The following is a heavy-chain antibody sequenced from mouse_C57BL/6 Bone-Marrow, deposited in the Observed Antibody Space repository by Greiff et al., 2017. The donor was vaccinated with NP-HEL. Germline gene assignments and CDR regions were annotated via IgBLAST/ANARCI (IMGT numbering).Heavy chain of an antibody. D-gene: IGHD1-1*01. J-gene: IGHJ2*01. Sequence: EVQVVESGAELVKPGASVKLSCTASGFNIKDYYMHWVKQRTEQGLEWIGRIDPEDGETKYAPKFQGKATITADTSSNTAYLQLSSLTSEDTAVYYCARGPITTVVATNYFDYWGQGTTLTVSS. CDR1: GFNIKDYY. CDR3: ARGPITTVVATNYFDY. V-gene: IGHV14-2*01. CDR2: IDPEDGET.